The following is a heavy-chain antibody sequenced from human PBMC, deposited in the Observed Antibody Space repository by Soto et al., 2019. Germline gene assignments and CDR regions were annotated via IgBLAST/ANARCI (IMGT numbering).Heavy chain of an antibody. CDR3: AREVGEVDYSSSSDAFDI. J-gene: IGHJ3*02. Sequence: QVQLQESGPGLVKPSQTLSLTCSVSGGSISSGDYYWSWIRQPPGKGLEWIAYIYYSGIIYYNPSLKSRVTMSRDTSKSQFFLNLDSVTAADTAVYYCAREVGEVDYSSSSDAFDIWGQGTMVTVSS. V-gene: IGHV4-30-4*01. CDR2: IYYSGII. D-gene: IGHD6-6*01. CDR1: GGSISSGDYY.